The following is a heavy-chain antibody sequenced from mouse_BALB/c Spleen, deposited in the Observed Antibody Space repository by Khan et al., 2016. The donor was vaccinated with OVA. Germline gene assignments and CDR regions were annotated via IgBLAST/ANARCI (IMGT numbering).Heavy chain of an antibody. J-gene: IGHJ3*01. CDR1: VYTFTSYW. Sequence: VQLQESGAELAKPGASVKMSCKASVYTFTSYWMHWVKQRPGQGLEWIGYINPSTGYTEYNQRFKYKATLTADKSSSTAYMQLSSLTSEESAVYYCASHGRSSAWLTYWGQGTLVTVSA. CDR2: INPSTGYT. CDR3: ASHGRSSAWLTY. V-gene: IGHV1-7*01.